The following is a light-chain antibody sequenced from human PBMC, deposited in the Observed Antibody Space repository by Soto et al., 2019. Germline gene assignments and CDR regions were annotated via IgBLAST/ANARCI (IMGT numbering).Light chain of an antibody. J-gene: IGKJ1*01. Sequence: DIQMTQSPSTLSGSVGDRVTITCRASQTISSWLAWYQQKPGKAPKLLIYKASTLKSGVQSRFSGSGSGIEFTLTIRSLQPDDFATYYCQHYNSYSEAFGQGTKVDIK. CDR3: QHYNSYSEA. CDR1: QTISSW. V-gene: IGKV1-5*03. CDR2: KAS.